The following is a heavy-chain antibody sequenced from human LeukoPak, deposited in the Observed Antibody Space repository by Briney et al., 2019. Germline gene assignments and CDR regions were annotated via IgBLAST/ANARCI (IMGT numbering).Heavy chain of an antibody. J-gene: IGHJ4*02. CDR2: IYYSGST. V-gene: IGHV4-39*01. D-gene: IGHD6-13*01. Sequence: SETPSLTCTVSGGSISSSNYFWGWIRQPPGKGLEWIGSIYYSGSTYYNPSLKSRVTISVDTSKNQFSLNLNSVTAADTAVYYCARLSSSWILDYWGQGTLVTVFS. CDR3: ARLSSSWILDY. CDR1: GGSISSSNYF.